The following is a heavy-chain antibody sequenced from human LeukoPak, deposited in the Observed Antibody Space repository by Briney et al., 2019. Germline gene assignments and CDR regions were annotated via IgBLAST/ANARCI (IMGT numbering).Heavy chain of an antibody. Sequence: GASVKVSCKASGYTFTCYYMHWVRQAPGQGLEWMGRINPNSGGTNYAQKFQGRVTMTRDTSISTAYMELSRLRSDDTAVHYCARQGRDWNEVSDYWGQRTLVTVSS. V-gene: IGHV1-2*06. CDR3: ARQGRDWNEVSDY. CDR2: INPNSGGT. J-gene: IGHJ4*02. CDR1: GYTFTCYY. D-gene: IGHD1-1*01.